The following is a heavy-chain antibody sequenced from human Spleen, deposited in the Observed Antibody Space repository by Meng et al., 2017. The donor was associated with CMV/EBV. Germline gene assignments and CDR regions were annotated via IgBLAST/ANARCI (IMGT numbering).Heavy chain of an antibody. J-gene: IGHJ4*02. Sequence: ASVKVSCKASGYTFTGYYIHWVRQAPGQGLEWMGWITSNSGGTIYAQKFQGRVTMTRDTSISTAYMELTRLRSDDTAVYFCARGTSSVPEIDYWGQGTLVTVSS. CDR1: GYTFTGYY. CDR3: ARGTSSVPEIDY. D-gene: IGHD2-2*01. CDR2: ITSNSGGT. V-gene: IGHV1-2*02.